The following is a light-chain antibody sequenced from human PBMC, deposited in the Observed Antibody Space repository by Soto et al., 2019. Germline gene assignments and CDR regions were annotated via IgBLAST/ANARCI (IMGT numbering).Light chain of an antibody. CDR1: QILLYNNTYNY. V-gene: IGKV2-28*01. CDR3: MPAFLSLS. Sequence: EIVMTQSPLTLPVTPGEPASISCRSSQILLYNNTYNYLDWYVQKPGQSPQLLTYFGSNRAPGVPDRFSGSGSGTDFTLKINRVEAEDVRTYYCMPAFLSLSFGQGGRLEI. CDR2: FGS. J-gene: IGKJ5*01.